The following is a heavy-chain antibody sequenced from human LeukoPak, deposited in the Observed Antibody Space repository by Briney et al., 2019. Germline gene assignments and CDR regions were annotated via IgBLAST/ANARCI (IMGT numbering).Heavy chain of an antibody. CDR1: GYTFTGYY. CDR3: ARSYYDFWSGYYAFDI. D-gene: IGHD3-3*01. V-gene: IGHV1-8*03. J-gene: IGHJ3*02. Sequence: ASVKVSCKASGYTFTGYYMHWVRQAPGQGLEWMGWMNPNSGNTGYAQKFQGRVTITRSTSISTAYMELSSLRSEDTAVYYCARSYYDFWSGYYAFDIWGQGTMVTVSS. CDR2: MNPNSGNT.